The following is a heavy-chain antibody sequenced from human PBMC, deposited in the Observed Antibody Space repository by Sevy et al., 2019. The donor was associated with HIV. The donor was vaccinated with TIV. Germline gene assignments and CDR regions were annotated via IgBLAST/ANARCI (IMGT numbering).Heavy chain of an antibody. CDR3: ARAGIGDFWSGYYGIDH. V-gene: IGHV3-74*01. D-gene: IGHD3-3*01. J-gene: IGHJ4*02. CDR2: IHTDGSSG. CDR1: GFTFRNYW. Sequence: GGSLRLSCAASGFTFRNYWMHWVRQAPGKGLVSVSYIHTDGSSGYYADYVKGRFTISRDNAQNMLYLQMNSLRAEDTAVYYCARAGIGDFWSGYYGIDHWGQGTLVTVSS.